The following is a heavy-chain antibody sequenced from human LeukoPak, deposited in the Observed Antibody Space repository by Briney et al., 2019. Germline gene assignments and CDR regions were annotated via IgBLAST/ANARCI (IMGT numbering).Heavy chain of an antibody. Sequence: GGSLRLSCAASGXTFSSYGMHWVRQAPGKGLEWVAVTWFDGNNKYYADSVKGRFTISRDNSKNTLYLQMNNLRAEDTAVYLCGREYCSGGSCYSVDYWGQGTLVTVSS. CDR2: TWFDGNNK. D-gene: IGHD2-15*01. V-gene: IGHV3-33*01. CDR3: GREYCSGGSCYSVDY. CDR1: GXTFSSYG. J-gene: IGHJ4*02.